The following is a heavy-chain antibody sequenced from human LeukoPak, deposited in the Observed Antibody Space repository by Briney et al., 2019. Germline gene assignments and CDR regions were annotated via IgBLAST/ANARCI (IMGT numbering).Heavy chain of an antibody. CDR1: GGSFSGYY. CDR2: IYDSGST. V-gene: IGHV4-59*01. Sequence: SETLSLTCAVYGGSFSGYYWSWIRQPPGKGLEWIGYIYDSGSTNYNPSLKSRVTISVDTSKNQFSLKLSSVTAADTAVYYCARGYCSGGSCFYYYYMDVWGKGTTVTVSS. CDR3: ARGYCSGGSCFYYYYMDV. J-gene: IGHJ6*03. D-gene: IGHD2-15*01.